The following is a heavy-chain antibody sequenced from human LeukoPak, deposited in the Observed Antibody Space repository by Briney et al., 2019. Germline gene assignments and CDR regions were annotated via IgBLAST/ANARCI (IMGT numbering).Heavy chain of an antibody. CDR2: ISYDGSNE. CDR3: ARDSSIAAASNWFDP. V-gene: IGHV3-33*01. CDR1: GFPFSSYG. J-gene: IGHJ5*02. D-gene: IGHD6-13*01. Sequence: PGRSLRLSCAASGFPFSSYGMHWVRQAPGKGLEWVTLISYDGSNEYYADSVKGRFTISRDSSEDTLFLQMNSLRAEDTAVYYCARDSSIAAASNWFDPWGQGTLVTVSS.